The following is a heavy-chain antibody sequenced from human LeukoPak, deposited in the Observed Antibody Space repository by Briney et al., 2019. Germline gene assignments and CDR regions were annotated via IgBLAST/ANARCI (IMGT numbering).Heavy chain of an antibody. CDR3: ARGLLGDYMTFDY. CDR1: GGSFSGYY. D-gene: IGHD4-17*01. J-gene: IGHJ4*02. CDR2: INHSGST. Sequence: PSETLSLTCAVYGGSFSGYYWSWITQPPGKALECIGEINHSGSTNYNPSPKSRVTISVDTSKNQFSLKLSSVTAADTAVYYCARGLLGDYMTFDYWGQGTLVTVSS. V-gene: IGHV4-34*01.